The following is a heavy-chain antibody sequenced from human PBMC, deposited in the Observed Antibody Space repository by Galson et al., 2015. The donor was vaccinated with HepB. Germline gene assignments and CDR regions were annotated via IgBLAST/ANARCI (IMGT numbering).Heavy chain of an antibody. V-gene: IGHV3-7*03. CDR1: GFIFSNYW. CDR3: AGHGLWHFDF. J-gene: IGHJ4*02. Sequence: SLRLSCAASGFIFSNYWMGWVRQAPGKGLEWVANIKTDGSEIYSVDSVKGRFTVSRDNAKNSLFLQMNSLRAEDTAVYYCAGHGLWHFDFWGQGTLVTV. CDR2: IKTDGSEI. D-gene: IGHD2-21*01.